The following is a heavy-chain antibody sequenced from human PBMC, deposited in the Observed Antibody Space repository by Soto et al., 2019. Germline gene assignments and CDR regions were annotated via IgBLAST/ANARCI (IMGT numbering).Heavy chain of an antibody. CDR3: ARVRPGLYMDI. V-gene: IGHV3-48*01. J-gene: IGHJ6*03. CDR2: IRSTRGTI. Sequence: GSLRLSCEASGFTFSSYSMGWVRQAPGKGLEWISHIRSTRGTINYADSVKGRFSISRDNAKNSLHLQMNSLRVEDTAVYYCARVRPGLYMDIWGEGTTVTVSS. CDR1: GFTFSSYS.